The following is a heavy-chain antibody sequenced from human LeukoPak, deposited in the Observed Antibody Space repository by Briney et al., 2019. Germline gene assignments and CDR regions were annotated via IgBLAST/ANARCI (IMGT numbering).Heavy chain of an antibody. Sequence: GGSLRLSCAASGFTFSSYEMNWVRQAPGKGLEWVSYISSSGRTIYYADSVKGRFTISRDNAKNSLYLQMNSLRAEDTAVYYCARDRYCSGGSCYSSVYYGMDVWGQGTTVTVSS. CDR3: ARDRYCSGGSCYSSVYYGMDV. CDR2: ISSSGRTI. D-gene: IGHD2-15*01. CDR1: GFTFSSYE. V-gene: IGHV3-48*03. J-gene: IGHJ6*02.